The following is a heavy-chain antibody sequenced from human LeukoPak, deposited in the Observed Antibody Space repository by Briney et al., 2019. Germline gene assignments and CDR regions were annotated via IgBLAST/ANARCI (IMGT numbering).Heavy chain of an antibody. Sequence: ASVKVSCKVSGYTLTELSTHWVRQAPGIGFEWMGGFDPEDGEPVYAQKFEGRVTMTEDTSTDTAYMELSRLTSEDPAVYFCPTDRGGGLLGDAFDIWGQGTMVTVSS. D-gene: IGHD3-16*01. CDR1: GYTLTELS. CDR3: PTDRGGGLLGDAFDI. J-gene: IGHJ3*02. CDR2: FDPEDGEP. V-gene: IGHV1-24*01.